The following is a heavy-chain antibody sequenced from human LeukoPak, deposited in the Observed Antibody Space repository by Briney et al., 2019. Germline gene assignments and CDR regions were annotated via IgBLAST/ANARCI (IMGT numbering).Heavy chain of an antibody. D-gene: IGHD6-19*01. CDR1: GFILSDYD. V-gene: IGHV3-48*03. J-gene: IGHJ4*02. Sequence: GGSLRLSCAASGFILSDYDINWVRQAPGKGLEWVSYVSSSGNIIYYADSVKGRFTISRDIAKNSLYLQMSSLRADDTAVYYCATDGRSSGWYGFDYWGQGILVTVSS. CDR2: VSSSGNII. CDR3: ATDGRSSGWYGFDY.